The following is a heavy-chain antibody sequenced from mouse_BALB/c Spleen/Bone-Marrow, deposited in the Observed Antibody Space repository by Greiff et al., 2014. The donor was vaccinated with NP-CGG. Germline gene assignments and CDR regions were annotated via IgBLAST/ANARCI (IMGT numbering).Heavy chain of an antibody. CDR1: GFTFSSFG. D-gene: IGHD2-2*01. CDR3: ARSPYGYDGRDY. Sequence: DVMLVESGGGLVQPGGSRKLSCAASGFTFSSFGMHWVRQAPEKGLEWVAYISSGSSTIYYADTVKGRFTISRDNPKNTLFLQXXXXXXXXXAMYYCARSPYGYDGRDYWGQGTSVTVSS. CDR2: ISSGSSTI. V-gene: IGHV5-17*02. J-gene: IGHJ4*01.